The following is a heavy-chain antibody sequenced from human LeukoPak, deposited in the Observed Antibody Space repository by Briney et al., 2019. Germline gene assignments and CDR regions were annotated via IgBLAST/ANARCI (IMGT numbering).Heavy chain of an antibody. V-gene: IGHV1-2*02. D-gene: IGHD3-22*01. CDR1: GYTFTGYF. Sequence: GASVKVSCKASGYTFTGYFIHWVRQAPGQGLEWMGWINPNSGGTNYAQKFQARVTMTRDTSISTAYMELSRLRSDDTAVYYCARDERYDSSGYPFDYWGQGTLVTVSS. CDR2: INPNSGGT. J-gene: IGHJ4*02. CDR3: ARDERYDSSGYPFDY.